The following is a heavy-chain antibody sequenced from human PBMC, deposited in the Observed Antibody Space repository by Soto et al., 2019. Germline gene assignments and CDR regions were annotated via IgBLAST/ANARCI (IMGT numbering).Heavy chain of an antibody. V-gene: IGHV3-30*18. Sequence: GGSLRLSCAASGLNLSSYGMYWVRQAPGKGLGCVALITYDGSNKNHADSVKGRFTISRDKSKNTLYLQMNSLRAEDTAVYYCAKELQYSSGWSLVDYWGQGTLVTVPQ. D-gene: IGHD6-19*01. CDR3: AKELQYSSGWSLVDY. CDR2: ITYDGSNK. J-gene: IGHJ4*02. CDR1: GLNLSSYG.